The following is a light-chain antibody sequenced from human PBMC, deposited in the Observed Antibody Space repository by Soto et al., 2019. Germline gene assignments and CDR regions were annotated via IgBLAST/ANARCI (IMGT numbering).Light chain of an antibody. CDR1: QSINNN. CDR3: QQYNDWPLT. J-gene: IGKJ4*01. Sequence: EIVMTQSPATLSVSPGERANLSCRASQSINNNLTRYQQKRGQGPRLLIYGASSRATGTPARFSGMGSGTGFTLSISILQSEDFAISYCQQYNDWPLTFGGGTKVEIK. CDR2: GAS. V-gene: IGKV3-15*01.